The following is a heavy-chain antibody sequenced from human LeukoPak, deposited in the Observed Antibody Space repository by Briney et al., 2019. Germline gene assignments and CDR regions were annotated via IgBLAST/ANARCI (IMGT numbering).Heavy chain of an antibody. V-gene: IGHV1-69*06. CDR3: AKDCLGGSCYL. J-gene: IGHJ4*02. CDR1: GGTFSSYA. Sequence: SVKVSCKASGGTFSSYAISWVRQAPGQGLEWMGGIIPIFGTANYAQKFQGRVTITADKSTSTAYMELNSLRAEDTAVYYCAKDCLGGSCYLWGQGTLVTVSS. D-gene: IGHD2-15*01. CDR2: IIPIFGTA.